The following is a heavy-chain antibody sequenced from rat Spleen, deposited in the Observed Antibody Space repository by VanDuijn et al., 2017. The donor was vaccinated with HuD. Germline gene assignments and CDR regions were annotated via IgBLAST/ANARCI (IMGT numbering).Heavy chain of an antibody. J-gene: IGHJ3*01. CDR3: ARGTRNYSSYGGFVY. CDR2: ISHDGSST. CDR1: GFTFSDNY. V-gene: IGHV5-29*01. Sequence: EVQLVESDGGLVQPGRSLKLSCAVSGFTFSDNYMAWVRQAPTKGLEWVATISHDGSSTYYRDPEKGRFTISRDNAKSTLYLQVDSLRSEDTATYYCARGTRNYSSYGGFVYWGQGTLVTVSS. D-gene: IGHD1-2*01.